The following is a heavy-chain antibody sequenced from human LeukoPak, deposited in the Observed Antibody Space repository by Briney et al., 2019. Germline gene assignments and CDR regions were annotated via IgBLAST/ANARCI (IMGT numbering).Heavy chain of an antibody. V-gene: IGHV3-74*01. Sequence: PGGSLRLSCAASGFTFSSYWMHWVRQAPGKGLVWVSRINSDGRSTTYADSVKGRFTISKDNAKNTLYLQMNSLRAEDTAVYYRARGSQGSIFDYWGQGTLVTVSS. J-gene: IGHJ4*02. CDR3: ARGSQGSIFDY. CDR1: GFTFSSYW. CDR2: INSDGRST.